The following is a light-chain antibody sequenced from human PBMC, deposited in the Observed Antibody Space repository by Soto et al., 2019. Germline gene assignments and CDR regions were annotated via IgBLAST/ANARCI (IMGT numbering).Light chain of an antibody. CDR2: EVN. CDR1: SSDVGAYNY. Sequence: QSALTQPPSASGSPGQSVTISCTGTSSDVGAYNYVSWYQQHPGKAPKLMIYEVNKRPSGVPDRLSGSKSGNTASLTVSGLQAEDEADYFCSSYVGNNNLVFGGGTKLTVL. V-gene: IGLV2-8*01. CDR3: SSYVGNNNLV. J-gene: IGLJ2*01.